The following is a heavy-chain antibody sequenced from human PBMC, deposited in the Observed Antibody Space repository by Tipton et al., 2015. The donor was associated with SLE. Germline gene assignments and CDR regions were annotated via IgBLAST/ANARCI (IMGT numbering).Heavy chain of an antibody. D-gene: IGHD4-23*01. J-gene: IGHJ6*02. CDR3: ARNEEVVTPWYYYGMDV. CDR1: GFTFSSYW. Sequence: SLRLSCAASGFTFSSYWMHWVRQAPGKGLVWVSRTNSDGSSTSYADSVKGRFTISRDNAKNTLYLQMNSLRAEDTAVYYCARNEEVVTPWYYYGMDVWGQGTTVTVSS. V-gene: IGHV3-74*01. CDR2: TNSDGSST.